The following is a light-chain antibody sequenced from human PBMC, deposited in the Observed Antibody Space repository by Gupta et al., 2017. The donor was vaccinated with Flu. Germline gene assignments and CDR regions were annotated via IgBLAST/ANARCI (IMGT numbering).Light chain of an antibody. CDR3: HQLSSWPPLT. V-gene: IGKV3-11*01. J-gene: IGKJ4*01. CDR1: QSVFAY. CDR2: DAS. Sequence: EIVLTQSPATLSLSPGDRATLSCRASQSVFAYLAWYQHKPGQAPRLLIYDASTRAPGVRARFSGSGYGTEFTLSISSRELEDFAVYYCHQLSSWPPLTFGWGTKVEI.